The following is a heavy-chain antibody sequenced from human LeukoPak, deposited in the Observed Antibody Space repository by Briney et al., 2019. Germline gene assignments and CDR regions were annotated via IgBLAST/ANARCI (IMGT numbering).Heavy chain of an antibody. CDR1: GFTFSSCS. CDR3: ARLSGYSYSEYYFDY. J-gene: IGHJ4*02. D-gene: IGHD5-18*01. CDR2: ISSDCSTI. Sequence: GGSLRLSCAASGFTFSSCSMNWVRQAPGEGLEWVSYISSDCSTIYYADSVKGRFTISRDNAKNSLYLQMNSLRAEDTAVYYCARLSGYSYSEYYFDYWGQGTLVTVSS. V-gene: IGHV3-48*01.